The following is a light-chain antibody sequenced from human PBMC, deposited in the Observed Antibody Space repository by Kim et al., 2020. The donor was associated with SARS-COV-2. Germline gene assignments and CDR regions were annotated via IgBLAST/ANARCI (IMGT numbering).Light chain of an antibody. CDR1: RGHTSYA. V-gene: IGLV4-69*01. CDR3: QIWDTGIYV. CDR2: INSDGSH. J-gene: IGLJ1*01. Sequence: QPVLTQSPSASASLGASVKLTCTLSRGHTSYAIAWHRQQPEKDPQYLMKINSDGSHRKGDGIPDRFSGSGSGAERYLTISSLQSEDEADYYCQIWDTGIYVFGTGTKVTVL.